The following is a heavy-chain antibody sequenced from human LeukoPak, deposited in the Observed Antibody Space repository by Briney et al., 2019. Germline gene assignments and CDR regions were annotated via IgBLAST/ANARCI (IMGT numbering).Heavy chain of an antibody. D-gene: IGHD3-9*01. CDR1: GFTFSSYA. CDR2: ISGSGGST. J-gene: IGHJ4*02. Sequence: PGGSLRLSCAASGFTFSSYAMSWVRQAPGKGLEWVSAISGSGGSTYYADSVKGRFTISRDNSKNTLYLQMNSLRAEDTAVYYCATVKDILTGPCHYWGQGTLVTVSS. CDR3: ATVKDILTGPCHY. V-gene: IGHV3-23*01.